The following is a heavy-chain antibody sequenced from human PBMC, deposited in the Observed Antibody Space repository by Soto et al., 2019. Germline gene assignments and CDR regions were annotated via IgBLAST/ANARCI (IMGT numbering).Heavy chain of an antibody. CDR3: ARYRFSDTWSKFDY. CDR2: ISYSGST. J-gene: IGHJ4*02. CDR1: GASISSDAYY. D-gene: IGHD3-16*02. Sequence: LSLTCAVSGASISSDAYYWSWIRQHPGKGLEWIGYISYSGSTYYNPSLKSRVTISVDTSKNQFSLKLTSVTAADTAVYYCARYRFSDTWSKFDYWGQGTLVTVSS. V-gene: IGHV4-31*11.